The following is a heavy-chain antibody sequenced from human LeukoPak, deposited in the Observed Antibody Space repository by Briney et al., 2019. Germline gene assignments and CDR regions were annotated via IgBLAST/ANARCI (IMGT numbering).Heavy chain of an antibody. CDR1: GFTFSSYS. V-gene: IGHV3-48*01. CDR2: ISDRSSTI. J-gene: IGHJ4*02. CDR3: ARPKQQMVPSYEY. D-gene: IGHD6-13*01. Sequence: GSLRLSCVGYGFTFSSYSMSWVRQAPGKGLEWVSYISDRSSTIHYADSVKGRFTISRDNSKNTLYLQVDSLRAEDTAVYYCARPKQQMVPSYEYWGQGTLVTVSS.